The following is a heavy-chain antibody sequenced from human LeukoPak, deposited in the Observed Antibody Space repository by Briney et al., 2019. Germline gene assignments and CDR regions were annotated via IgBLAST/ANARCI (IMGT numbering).Heavy chain of an antibody. V-gene: IGHV3-11*04. CDR3: ARLGGYSYDPLSFFDY. D-gene: IGHD5-18*01. Sequence: GGSLRLSCAASGFTFSDYYMSWIRQAPGKGLEWVSYISSSGSTIYYADSVKGRFTISRDNAKNSLYLQMNSLRAEDTAVYYCARLGGYSYDPLSFFDYWGQGTLVTVSS. J-gene: IGHJ4*02. CDR1: GFTFSDYY. CDR2: ISSSGSTI.